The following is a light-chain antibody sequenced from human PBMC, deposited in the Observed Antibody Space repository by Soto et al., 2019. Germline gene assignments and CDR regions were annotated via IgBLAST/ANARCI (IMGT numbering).Light chain of an antibody. J-gene: IGKJ3*01. CDR1: QSVSSN. Sequence: EIVMTQSPATLSVSPGERATLSCRASQSVSSNLAWYQQKPGHAPRLLIYGASTRATGIPARFSGSGSGTEFTLTISILQSEDFAVYCCQQYNNWPPLFTFGPGTKVDIK. CDR2: GAS. V-gene: IGKV3-15*01. CDR3: QQYNNWPPLFT.